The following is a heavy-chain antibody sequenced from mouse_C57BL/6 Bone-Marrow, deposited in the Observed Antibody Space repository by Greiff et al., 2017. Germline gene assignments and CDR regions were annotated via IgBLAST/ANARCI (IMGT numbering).Heavy chain of an antibody. D-gene: IGHD1-1*01. V-gene: IGHV14-1*01. CDR3: TTNYGSSDWYFDV. J-gene: IGHJ1*03. CDR1: GFNIKDYY. CDR2: IDPEDGDT. Sequence: EVQLVESGAELVRPGASVKLSCTASGFNIKDYYMHWVKQRPEQGLEWIGRIDPEDGDTEYAPKFQGKATMTADPSSNTAYLQLSSLTSEDTAVYYCTTNYGSSDWYFDVWGTGTTVTVSS.